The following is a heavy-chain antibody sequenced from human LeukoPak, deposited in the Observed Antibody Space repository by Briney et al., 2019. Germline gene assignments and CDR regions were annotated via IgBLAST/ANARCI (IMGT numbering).Heavy chain of an antibody. V-gene: IGHV4-4*07. CDR1: GGSISSYY. CDR3: ARQGSGGRAFDI. Sequence: SETLSLTCTVSGGSISSYYWSWIRQPAGKGLEWIGRIYISGTTNYNPSLKSRVTMSVDTSKNQFSLKLSSVTAADTAVYYCARQGSGGRAFDIWGQGTMVTVSS. CDR2: IYISGTT. D-gene: IGHD2-15*01. J-gene: IGHJ3*02.